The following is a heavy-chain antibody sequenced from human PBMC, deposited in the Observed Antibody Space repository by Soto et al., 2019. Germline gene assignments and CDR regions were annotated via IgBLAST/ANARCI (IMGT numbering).Heavy chain of an antibody. D-gene: IGHD2-2*01. J-gene: IGHJ5*01. CDR3: ARGMPLNNYFDS. Sequence: EVQLEQSAAVMKKPGESLKISCQTSGYTFASYWIAWVRQMPGKGLEWMGIIFPGDSDTRYSPSFQGQVTISADKSINTAFLQWNNLKASDAGFYYCARGMPLNNYFDSWGQGTLVAVSS. V-gene: IGHV5-51*01. CDR2: IFPGDSDT. CDR1: GYTFASYW.